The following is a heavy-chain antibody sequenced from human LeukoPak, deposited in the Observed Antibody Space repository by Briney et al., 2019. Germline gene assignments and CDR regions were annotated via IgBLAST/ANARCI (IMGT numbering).Heavy chain of an antibody. Sequence: QSGGSLRLSCAASGFTFDDYAMHWVRQAPGKGLEWVSGITWSSGSIGYADSVMGRFTISRDNSKNTLYLQMNSLRAEDTAVYYCAKDGAVSEYYDSSGYPPSGDYWGQGTLVTVSS. D-gene: IGHD3-22*01. CDR3: AKDGAVSEYYDSSGYPPSGDY. CDR1: GFTFDDYA. V-gene: IGHV3-9*01. J-gene: IGHJ4*02. CDR2: ITWSSGSI.